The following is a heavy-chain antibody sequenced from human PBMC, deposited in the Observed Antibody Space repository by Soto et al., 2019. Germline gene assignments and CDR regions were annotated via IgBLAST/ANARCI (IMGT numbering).Heavy chain of an antibody. CDR3: ARLIAARRDYYYYGMDV. V-gene: IGHV1-69*06. D-gene: IGHD6-6*01. J-gene: IGHJ6*02. CDR2: IIPIFGTA. CDR1: GGTFSSYA. Sequence: RASVKVSCKASGGTFSSYAISWVRQAPGQGLEWMGGIIPIFGTANYAQKFQGRVTITADKSTSTAYMELSSLRSEDTAVYYCARLIAARRDYYYYGMDVWGQGTTVTVSS.